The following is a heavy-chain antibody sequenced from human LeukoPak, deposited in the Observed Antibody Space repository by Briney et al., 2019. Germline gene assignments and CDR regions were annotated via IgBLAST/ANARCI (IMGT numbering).Heavy chain of an antibody. CDR3: ARGYAFTVRFDY. J-gene: IGHJ4*02. V-gene: IGHV1-69*01. D-gene: IGHD3-10*01. CDR2: IIPIFGTA. Sequence: ASVKVSCKASGGTFSSYAISWVRQAPGQGLEWMGGIIPIFGTANYAQKFQGRVTITAEESTSTAYMELSSLRSEDTAVYYCARGYAFTVRFDYWGQGTLVTVSS. CDR1: GGTFSSYA.